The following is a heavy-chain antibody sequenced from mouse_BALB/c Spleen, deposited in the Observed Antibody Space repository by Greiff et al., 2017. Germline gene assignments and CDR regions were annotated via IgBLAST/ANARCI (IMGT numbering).Heavy chain of an antibody. CDR2: ISYSGST. D-gene: IGHD4-1*01. CDR3: ARGGGTYYFDY. CDR1: GYSITSDYA. V-gene: IGHV3-2*02. Sequence: EVKLMESGPGLVKPSQSLSLTCTVTGYSITSDYAWNWIRQFPGNKLEWMGYISYSGSTSYNPSLKSRISITRDTSKNQFFLQLNSVTTEDTATYYCARGGGTYYFDYWGQGTTLTVSS. J-gene: IGHJ2*01.